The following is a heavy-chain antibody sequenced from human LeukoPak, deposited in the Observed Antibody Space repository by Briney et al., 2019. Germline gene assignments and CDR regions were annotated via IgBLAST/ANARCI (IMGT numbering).Heavy chain of an antibody. CDR3: ARMASIYHFDS. CDR2: INSDGSST. CDR1: GFTFSSYW. Sequence: PGGSLRLSCAASGFTFSSYWTHWVRQAPGKGLVWVSQINSDGSSTTYADSVTGRFTISRDNAENTVYLQMDSLGAEDTAIYYCARMASIYHFDSWGQGALVTVSS. D-gene: IGHD5-24*01. V-gene: IGHV3-74*01. J-gene: IGHJ4*02.